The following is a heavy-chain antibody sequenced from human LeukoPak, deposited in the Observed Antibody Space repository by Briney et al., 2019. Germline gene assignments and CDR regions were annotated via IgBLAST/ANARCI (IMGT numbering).Heavy chain of an antibody. CDR1: GGSISSSSYY. D-gene: IGHD3-16*01. J-gene: IGHJ4*02. CDR3: ARRSGWGLGY. V-gene: IGHV4-39*07. CDR2: IYYSGST. Sequence: SETLSLTCTVSGGSISSSSYYWGWIRQPPGKGLESIGTIYYSGSTYYNPSLKSRVTISVDTSKNQFSLKLSSVTAADTAVYYCARRSGWGLGYWGQGTLVTVSS.